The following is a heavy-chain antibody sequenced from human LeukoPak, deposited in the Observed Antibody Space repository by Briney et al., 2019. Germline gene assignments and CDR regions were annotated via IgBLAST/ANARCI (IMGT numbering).Heavy chain of an antibody. D-gene: IGHD1-26*01. CDR2: ISSSGSTI. Sequence: PGGSLRLSCAASGFTFSSYEMNWVRQAPGKGLEWVSYISSSGSTIYYADSVKGRFTISRDNAKNSLYLQMNSLRAEDTAVYYCATEIRPIVGATLDYWGQGTLVTVSS. V-gene: IGHV3-48*03. J-gene: IGHJ4*02. CDR1: GFTFSSYE. CDR3: ATEIRPIVGATLDY.